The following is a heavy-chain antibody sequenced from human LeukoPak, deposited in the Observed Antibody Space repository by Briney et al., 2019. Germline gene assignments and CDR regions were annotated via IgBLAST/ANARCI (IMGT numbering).Heavy chain of an antibody. CDR3: ARDSQWLSGASSYYGMDV. CDR2: ISYDGSNK. J-gene: IGHJ6*02. V-gene: IGHV3-30-3*01. CDR1: GFTFSSYA. D-gene: IGHD3-22*01. Sequence: PGGSLRLPCAASGFTFSSYAMHWVRQAPGKGLEWVAVISYDGSNKYYADSVKGRFTISRDNSKNTLYLQMNSLRAEDTAVYYCARDSQWLSGASSYYGMDVWGQGTTVTVSS.